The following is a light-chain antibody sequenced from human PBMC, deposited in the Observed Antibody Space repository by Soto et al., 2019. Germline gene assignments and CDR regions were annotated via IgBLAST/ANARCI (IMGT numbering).Light chain of an antibody. CDR1: QSVAANY. V-gene: IGKV3-20*01. Sequence: EVVLTQSPGTLSFSPGEGATLSWRASQSVAANYLAWYQQKRGQAPRLLVYGASSRATGIPDRFSGSGSGTDFTLTISRLEPEDFSVYYCHQYGTAPLTFGPGTKVDIK. CDR2: GAS. J-gene: IGKJ3*01. CDR3: HQYGTAPLT.